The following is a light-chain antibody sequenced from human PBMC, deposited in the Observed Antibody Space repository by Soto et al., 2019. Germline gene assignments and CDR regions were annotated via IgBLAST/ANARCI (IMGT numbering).Light chain of an antibody. V-gene: IGKV1-5*03. Sequence: MTQSPATLSVSPGERATLSCRPSQSVSSNLAWYQQKPGKAPKLLIYKASTLKSGVPSRFSGSGSGTEFTLTISSLQPDDFATYYCQHYNSYSEAFGQGTKVDIK. CDR2: KAS. CDR1: QSVSSN. CDR3: QHYNSYSEA. J-gene: IGKJ1*01.